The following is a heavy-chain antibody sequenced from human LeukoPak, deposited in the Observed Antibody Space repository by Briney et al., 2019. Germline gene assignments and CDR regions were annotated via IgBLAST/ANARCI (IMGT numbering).Heavy chain of an antibody. Sequence: SQTLSLTCTVSGGSISSGDYYWSWIRQPPGKGLEWIGYIYDSGSTYYNPSLKSRVTISVDTSKNQFSLKLSSVTAADTAVYYCARVRHYYGSGTPFGMDVWGQGTTVTVSS. D-gene: IGHD3-10*01. J-gene: IGHJ6*02. V-gene: IGHV4-30-4*08. CDR2: IYDSGST. CDR1: GGSISSGDYY. CDR3: ARVRHYYGSGTPFGMDV.